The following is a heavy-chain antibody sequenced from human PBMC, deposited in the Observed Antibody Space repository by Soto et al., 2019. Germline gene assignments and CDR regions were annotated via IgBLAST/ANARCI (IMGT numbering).Heavy chain of an antibody. J-gene: IGHJ6*02. CDR1: GFTFSSYG. CDR3: ARGRGYHSYYYGMDV. V-gene: IGHV3-33*01. D-gene: IGHD2-2*01. CDR2: IWYDGSNK. Sequence: QVQLVESGGGVVQPGRSLRLSCAASGFTFSSYGMHWVRQAPGKGLEWVAVIWYDGSNKYYADSVKGRFTISRDNSKNTLYLQMNSLRAEDTAVYYCARGRGYHSYYYGMDVWGQGTTVTVSS.